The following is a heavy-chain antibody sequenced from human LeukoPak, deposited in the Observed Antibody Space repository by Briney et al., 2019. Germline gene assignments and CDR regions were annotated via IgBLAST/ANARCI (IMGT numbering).Heavy chain of an antibody. J-gene: IGHJ4*02. CDR2: IYYTETP. CDR3: ARLGSLYSYSSFFDY. CDR1: GDPTSSGGYY. V-gene: IGHV4-30-4*08. Sequence: PSQTLSLTCTVSGDPTSSGGYYWSWIRQRPGKGLEWIGYIYYTETPYYNPSLKSRLGISIDTSKNQLSLKLTSVTAADTAVYFCARLGSLYSYSSFFDYWGQGTLGSVSS. D-gene: IGHD5-12*01.